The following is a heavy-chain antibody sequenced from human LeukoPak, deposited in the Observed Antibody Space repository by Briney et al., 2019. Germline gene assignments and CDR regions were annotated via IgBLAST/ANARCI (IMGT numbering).Heavy chain of an antibody. CDR2: INPNSGGT. J-gene: IGHJ5*02. CDR3: ARSYRGPRLLWFGEFSNWFDP. CDR1: GYTFTGYY. Sequence: GASVKVSCKASGYTFTGYYIHWVRQAPGQGLEWMGWINPNSGGTNNAQKFQGRVTMTRDTSISTAYMELSRLRSDDTAVYYCARSYRGPRLLWFGEFSNWFDPWGQGTLVTVSS. D-gene: IGHD3-10*01. V-gene: IGHV1-2*02.